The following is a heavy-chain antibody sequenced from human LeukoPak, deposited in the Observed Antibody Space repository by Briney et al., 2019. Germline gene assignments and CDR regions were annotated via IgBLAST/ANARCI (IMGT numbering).Heavy chain of an antibody. CDR3: ARDRAIDIRAYDI. CDR1: GFAFSGDN. CDR2: VGTSGSYI. J-gene: IGHJ3*02. Sequence: GGSLRLSCAASGFAFSGDNMNWVRQAPGKGLEWVSFVGTSGSYIKYADSVKGRFTISRDNAKNSLYLQMNSLRAEDTAMYFCARDRAIDIRAYDIWGQGTMVTVSS. D-gene: IGHD5-12*01. V-gene: IGHV3-21*01.